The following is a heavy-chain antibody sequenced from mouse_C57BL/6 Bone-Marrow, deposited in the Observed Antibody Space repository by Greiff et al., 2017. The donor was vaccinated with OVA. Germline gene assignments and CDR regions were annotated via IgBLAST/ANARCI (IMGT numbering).Heavy chain of an antibody. J-gene: IGHJ2*01. V-gene: IGHV5-9*01. CDR3: ARQLLWLDD. Sequence: EVKLMESGGGLVKPGGSLKLSCAASGFTFSSYTMSWVRQTPEKRLEWVATISGGGGNTYYPDSVKGRFTISRDNAKNTLYLQMSSLRSEDTALYYCARQLLWLDDWGQGTTLTVSS. CDR1: GFTFSSYT. D-gene: IGHD2-1*01. CDR2: ISGGGGNT.